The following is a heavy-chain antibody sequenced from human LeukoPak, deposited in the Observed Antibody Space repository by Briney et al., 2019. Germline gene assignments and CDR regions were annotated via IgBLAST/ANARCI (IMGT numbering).Heavy chain of an antibody. J-gene: IGHJ6*04. V-gene: IGHV5-10-1*01. Sequence: GESLQISCKGSGYRFTSYWISWVRQMPGKGLEWMGRIDPSDSYTNYSPSFQGHVTISADKSISSAYLQWSSLKASDTAMYYCASITMVRGVMTGMDVWGKGTTVTVSS. CDR1: GYRFTSYW. D-gene: IGHD3-10*01. CDR3: ASITMVRGVMTGMDV. CDR2: IDPSDSYT.